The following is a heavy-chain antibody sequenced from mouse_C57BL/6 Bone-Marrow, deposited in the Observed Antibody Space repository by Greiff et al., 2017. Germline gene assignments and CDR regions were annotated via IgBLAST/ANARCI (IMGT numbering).Heavy chain of an antibody. CDR2: IDPAHGHP. D-gene: IGHD2-14*01. Sequence: EVQLQQSVAELVRPGASVKLSCTASGLNIKNTYMHWVKQRPEQGLEWIGRIDPAHGHPKSVPKVQGKATITADTASNTAYLQLSSLTSEDTAIDYCAPYDGYFDVGGTGTTVTVSS. J-gene: IGHJ1*03. CDR3: APYDGYFDV. V-gene: IGHV14-3*01. CDR1: GLNIKNTY.